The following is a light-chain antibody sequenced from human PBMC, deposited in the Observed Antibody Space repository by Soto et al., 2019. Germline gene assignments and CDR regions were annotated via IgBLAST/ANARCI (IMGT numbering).Light chain of an antibody. CDR3: YSYTRSRTLV. V-gene: IGLV2-14*01. CDR1: SSDVGGYNY. Sequence: QSALTQPASVSGSPGQTVTISCTGISSDVGGYNYVSWYQQHPGKVPKLLIYEVSNRPSGVSTRFSGSKSGNTASLTISGLQAEDEADYYCYSYTRSRTLVFGGGTKLTV. CDR2: EVS. J-gene: IGLJ2*01.